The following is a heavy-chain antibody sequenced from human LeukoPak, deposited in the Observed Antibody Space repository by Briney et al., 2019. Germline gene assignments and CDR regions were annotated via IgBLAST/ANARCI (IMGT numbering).Heavy chain of an antibody. J-gene: IGHJ5*02. CDR1: GGSISSYY. Sequence: SETLSLTCTVSGGSISSYYWSWIRQPPGKGLEWIGYTYYSGSTNYNPSLKSRVTISVDTSKNQFSLKLSSVTAADTAVYYCARERWEQWLVTWGQGTLVTVSS. V-gene: IGHV4-59*01. D-gene: IGHD6-19*01. CDR3: ARERWEQWLVT. CDR2: TYYSGST.